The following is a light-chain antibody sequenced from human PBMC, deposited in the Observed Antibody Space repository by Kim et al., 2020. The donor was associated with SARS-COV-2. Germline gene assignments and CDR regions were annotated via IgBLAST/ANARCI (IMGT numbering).Light chain of an antibody. Sequence: QSVLTQPPSASGTPGQRVTISCSGSSSNIGSNAVNWYLQLPGTAPKLLIYSNNQRPSGVPDRFPGSKSGTSASLAISGLQSEDEADYYCATWDDSLDGVIFGGGTQLTVL. CDR1: SSNIGSNA. V-gene: IGLV1-44*01. CDR2: SNN. CDR3: ATWDDSLDGVI. J-gene: IGLJ2*01.